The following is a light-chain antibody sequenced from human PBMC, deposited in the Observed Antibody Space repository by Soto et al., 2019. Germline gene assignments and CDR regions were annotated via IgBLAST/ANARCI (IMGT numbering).Light chain of an antibody. J-gene: IGKJ1*01. CDR3: RQSLQTPWT. V-gene: IGKV2-28*01. Sequence: DIVLSHSPRSLPXTPGGAGAISCWXXXXLLHSTGYNYLDWYLQKPGQSPQLLIHVDSNRASGVPDRFSGSGSGTDFTLKISRVEAEDVGVYYCRQSLQTPWTFGQGTKVDIK. CDR1: XXLLHSTGYNY. CDR2: VDS.